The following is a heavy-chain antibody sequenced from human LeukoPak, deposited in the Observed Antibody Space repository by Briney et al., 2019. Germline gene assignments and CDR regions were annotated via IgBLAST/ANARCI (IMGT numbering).Heavy chain of an antibody. V-gene: IGHV5-51*01. Sequence: GGSLKISCKGSGYSFTSYWIGWVRQMPGKGLEWMGIIYPGDSDTRYSPSFQGQVTISADKSISTAYLQWSSLKASDTAMYYCARRVSTLDYDFWSGSMDVWGKGTTVTVSS. CDR2: IYPGDSDT. CDR3: ARRVSTLDYDFWSGSMDV. D-gene: IGHD3-3*01. CDR1: GYSFTSYW. J-gene: IGHJ6*03.